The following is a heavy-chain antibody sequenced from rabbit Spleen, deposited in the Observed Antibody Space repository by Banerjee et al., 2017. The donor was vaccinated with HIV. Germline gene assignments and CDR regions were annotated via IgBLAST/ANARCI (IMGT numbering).Heavy chain of an antibody. CDR3: ARDLASVVGWNFGL. J-gene: IGHJ4*01. V-gene: IGHV1S45*01. D-gene: IGHD3-1*01. CDR1: GFSFSDRDV. Sequence: QEQLVEYGGGLVKPEGSLTLTCKASGFSFSDRDVMCWVRQAPGKGLQWIACINTYTGKPVYATWAKGRFTISRTSSTTVSLQMTSLTAADTATYFCARDLASVVGWNFGLWGPGTLVTVS. CDR2: INTYTGKP.